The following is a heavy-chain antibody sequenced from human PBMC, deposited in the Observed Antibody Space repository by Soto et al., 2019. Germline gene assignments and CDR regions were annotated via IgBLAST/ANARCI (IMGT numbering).Heavy chain of an antibody. V-gene: IGHV1-69*10. CDR3: ARARLRFLRQTHNDYAMDV. Sequence: SVKVSCKASGGTFSSYAVTWVRQAPGQGLQWMGGIIPILDTANYAQRFQGRVTITADKSTNTAYIELSSLRAEDTAVYYCARARLRFLRQTHNDYAMDVWGQGTTVTVSS. CDR2: IIPILDTA. D-gene: IGHD3-3*01. CDR1: GGTFSSYA. J-gene: IGHJ6*02.